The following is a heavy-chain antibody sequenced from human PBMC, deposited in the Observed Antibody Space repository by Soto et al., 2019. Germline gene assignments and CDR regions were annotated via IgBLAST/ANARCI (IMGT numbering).Heavy chain of an antibody. CDR1: GFSFSDYT. V-gene: IGHV3-21*01. Sequence: LRLSCAASGFSFSDYTMNWVRQAPGKGLEWVSSISKGSDYIFYADKVKGRFTISRDNARNSLHLQMTSLRVEDTAVYYCAKDSGCVNNACAYDPWGQGTLVTVSS. D-gene: IGHD1-20*01. J-gene: IGHJ5*02. CDR3: AKDSGCVNNACAYDP. CDR2: ISKGSDYI.